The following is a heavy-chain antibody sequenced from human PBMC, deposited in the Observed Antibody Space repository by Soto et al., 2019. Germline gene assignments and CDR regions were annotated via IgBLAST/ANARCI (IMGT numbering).Heavy chain of an antibody. Sequence: PSETLSLTCTVSGGSISSGGYYWSWIRQQPGKGLEWIGYIYYSGSTYYNPSLKSRVTISVDTSKNQFSLKLSSVTAADTAVYYCAREVGPAAISPYGMDVWGQGTTVTVS. CDR3: AREVGPAAISPYGMDV. D-gene: IGHD2-2*01. CDR2: IYYSGST. CDR1: GGSISSGGYY. V-gene: IGHV4-31*03. J-gene: IGHJ6*02.